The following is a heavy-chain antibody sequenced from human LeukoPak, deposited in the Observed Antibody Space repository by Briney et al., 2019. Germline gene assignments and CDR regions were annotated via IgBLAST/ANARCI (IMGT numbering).Heavy chain of an antibody. V-gene: IGHV3-30*18. CDR1: GFIFVNYG. D-gene: IGHD1-1*01. J-gene: IGHJ4*02. CDR3: AKDPSLRTTLPL. Sequence: PGRSLGLSCAASGFIFVNYGMHWVRQAPGKGLEWVALISHDGRETYYTDSVKGRFTISRDDSKKAVYLQMNSLRAEDTALYYCAKDPSLRTTLPLWGQGTLVTVSS. CDR2: ISHDGRET.